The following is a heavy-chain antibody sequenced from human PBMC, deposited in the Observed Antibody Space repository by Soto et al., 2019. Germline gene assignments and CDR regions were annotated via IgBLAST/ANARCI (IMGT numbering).Heavy chain of an antibody. CDR3: ARHSKDYYYYYMDV. CDR1: GGSISSYY. J-gene: IGHJ6*03. CDR2: IYYIGST. V-gene: IGHV4-59*08. Sequence: SETLSLTCTVSGGSISSYYWSGIRQPPGKGLEWIGYIYYIGSTSYNPSLRSRVTISVDTSKSQFSLKLSSVTAADTAVYYCARHSKDYYYYYMDVWGKGTTVTVSS.